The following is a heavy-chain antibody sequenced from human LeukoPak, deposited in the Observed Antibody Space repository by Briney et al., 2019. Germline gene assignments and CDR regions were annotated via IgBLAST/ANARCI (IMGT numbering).Heavy chain of an antibody. CDR1: GGSISSGSYY. CDR2: IYTSGST. Sequence: SSQTLSLTCTVSGGSISSGSYYWSWIRHPAGKGLEWLGRIYTSGSTNYNPSLKSRVTISVDTSKNQFSLKLSFVTAADTAVYYCARVGGGYYYYYMDVWGKGTTVTVSS. V-gene: IGHV4-61*02. D-gene: IGHD3-16*01. CDR3: ARVGGGYYYYYMDV. J-gene: IGHJ6*03.